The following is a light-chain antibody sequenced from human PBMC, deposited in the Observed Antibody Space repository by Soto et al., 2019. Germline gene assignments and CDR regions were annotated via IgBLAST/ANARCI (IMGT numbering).Light chain of an antibody. CDR1: SSDVGNYNY. J-gene: IGLJ1*01. V-gene: IGLV2-8*01. CDR2: EVS. CDR3: SSYAGYNNYV. Sequence: QSALTQPPSASGSPGQSVAISCTGTSSDVGNYNYVSWYQQNPGKAPKLMIYEVSKRPSGVPDRFSGSKSGNTASLTVSGLQAEDEADYYCSSYAGYNNYVFGTGTKLTVL.